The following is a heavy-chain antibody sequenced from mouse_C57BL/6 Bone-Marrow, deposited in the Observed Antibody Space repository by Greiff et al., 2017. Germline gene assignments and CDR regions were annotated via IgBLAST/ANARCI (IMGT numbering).Heavy chain of an antibody. Sequence: VQLQQPGAELVKPGASVKLSCKASGYTFTSYWMHWVKQRPGQGLEWIGMIHPNSGSTNYNEKFKSKATLTVDKSSSTAYMQLSSLTSEDSAVYYCARWGYYGSSYDWYFDVWGTGTMVTVSS. D-gene: IGHD1-1*01. V-gene: IGHV1-64*01. CDR2: IHPNSGST. CDR3: ARWGYYGSSYDWYFDV. J-gene: IGHJ1*03. CDR1: GYTFTSYW.